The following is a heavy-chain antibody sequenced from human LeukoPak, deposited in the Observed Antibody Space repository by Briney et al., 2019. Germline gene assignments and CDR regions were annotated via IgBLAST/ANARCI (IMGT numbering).Heavy chain of an antibody. CDR3: AKVGPKYIVVVPAANFDY. CDR2: ISGSGGST. Sequence: GGSLRLSCAASGFTFSSYGMSWVRQAPGKGLEWVSAISGSGGSTYYADSVKGRFTISRDNSKNTLYLQMNSLRAEDTAVYYCAKVGPKYIVVVPAANFDYWGQGTLVTVSS. D-gene: IGHD2-2*01. V-gene: IGHV3-23*01. J-gene: IGHJ4*02. CDR1: GFTFSSYG.